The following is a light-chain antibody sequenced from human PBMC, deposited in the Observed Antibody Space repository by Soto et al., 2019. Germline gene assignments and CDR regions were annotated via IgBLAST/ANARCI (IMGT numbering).Light chain of an antibody. V-gene: IGKV2D-29*02. Sequence: DVVITQTPLSLSVAPGQPASISCKSSQSLLHITGETFLFWYLQKPGQFPQLLIYEVSTRVSGVPDRFSGSGSGTDFTLEISRVETDDVGIYYCMQSTQLPPTFGQGTRLEIK. CDR3: MQSTQLPPT. CDR1: QSLLHITGETF. CDR2: EVS. J-gene: IGKJ5*01.